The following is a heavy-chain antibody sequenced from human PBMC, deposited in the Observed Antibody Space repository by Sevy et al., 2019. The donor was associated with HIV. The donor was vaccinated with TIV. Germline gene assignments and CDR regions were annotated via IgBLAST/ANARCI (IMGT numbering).Heavy chain of an antibody. V-gene: IGHV4-31*03. D-gene: IGHD5-18*01. J-gene: IGHJ5*02. CDR2: IYYTGST. CDR1: GGSISSGGYY. CDR3: ARDGGYSYGYWFDP. Sequence: SETLSLTCTVSGGSISSGGYYWSWIRQHPGKGLEWIGSIYYTGSTYYNPSLESRVTISVDTSKNQFSLKLSSVTAADTAVYYCARDGGYSYGYWFDPWGQGTLVTVSS.